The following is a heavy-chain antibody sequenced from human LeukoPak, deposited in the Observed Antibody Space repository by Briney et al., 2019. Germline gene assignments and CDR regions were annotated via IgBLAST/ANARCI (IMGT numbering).Heavy chain of an antibody. CDR1: GFTFSTYG. J-gene: IGHJ3*02. D-gene: IGHD2-15*01. CDR3: ARRGRQFCSGGHCYRTSAFDI. CDR2: TSGSGTTT. Sequence: GGSLRLSCAASGFTFSTYGMSWVRQTPGKGLGWVSATSGSGTTTYYEDSVKGRFTISRDNAKNSLYLQMKSLRAADTAVYYCARRGRQFCSGGHCYRTSAFDIWGQGTMVTVSS. V-gene: IGHV3-23*01.